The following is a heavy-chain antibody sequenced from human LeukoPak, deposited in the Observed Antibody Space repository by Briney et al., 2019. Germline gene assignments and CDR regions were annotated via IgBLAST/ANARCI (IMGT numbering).Heavy chain of an antibody. D-gene: IGHD4-11*01. CDR3: ARDGRKGLFRTTVTTRTYFDY. V-gene: IGHV3-30*04. J-gene: IGHJ4*02. CDR2: ISNDGSNK. Sequence: GGSLRLSCAASGFTFTTYAMHWVRQAPGKGLEWVAIISNDGSNKHYADSVKGRFTISRDTSRNTLYLQMNSLRPEDTAVYYCARDGRKGLFRTTVTTRTYFDYWGQGTLVTVSS. CDR1: GFTFTTYA.